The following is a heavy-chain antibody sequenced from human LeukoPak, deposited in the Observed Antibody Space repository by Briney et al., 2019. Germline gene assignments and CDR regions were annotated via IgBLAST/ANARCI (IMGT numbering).Heavy chain of an antibody. Sequence: GGSLRLSCAASGFTFSSYWMSWARQAPGKGLEWVAKITLDGSEKYYVDSVKGRFTISRDNAKSSLYLQMNSLRAEDTAVYYCVRDSFAAFDIWGQGTMVIVSS. J-gene: IGHJ3*02. CDR1: GFTFSSYW. CDR3: VRDSFAAFDI. V-gene: IGHV3-7*01. CDR2: ITLDGSEK.